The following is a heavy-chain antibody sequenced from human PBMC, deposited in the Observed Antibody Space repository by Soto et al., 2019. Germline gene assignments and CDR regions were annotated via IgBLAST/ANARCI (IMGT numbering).Heavy chain of an antibody. J-gene: IGHJ5*02. D-gene: IGHD1-20*01. CDR1: GYTFTSYY. V-gene: IGHV1-46*01. Sequence: ASVKVSCKASGYTFTSYYMHWVRQAPGQGLEWMGIINPSGGSTSYAQKFQGRVTMTRDTSTSTVYMELSSLRFEDTAVYYCARDRFSYNWNDTPWFDPWGQGTLVTVSS. CDR3: ARDRFSYNWNDTPWFDP. CDR2: INPSGGST.